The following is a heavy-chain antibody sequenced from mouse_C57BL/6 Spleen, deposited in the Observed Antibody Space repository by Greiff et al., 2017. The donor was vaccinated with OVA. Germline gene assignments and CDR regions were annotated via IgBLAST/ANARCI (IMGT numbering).Heavy chain of an antibody. J-gene: IGHJ4*01. D-gene: IGHD2-4*01. CDR2: IDPSDSYT. V-gene: IGHV1-50*01. CDR1: GYTFTSYW. Sequence: VKLQQPGAELVKPGASVKLSCKASGYTFTSYWMQWVKQRPGQGLEWIGEIDPSDSYTNYNQKFKGKATLTVDTSSSTAYMQLSSLTSEDSAVYYCARRVYDYDGSLMDYWVKEPQSPSPQ. CDR3: ARRVYDYDGSLMDY.